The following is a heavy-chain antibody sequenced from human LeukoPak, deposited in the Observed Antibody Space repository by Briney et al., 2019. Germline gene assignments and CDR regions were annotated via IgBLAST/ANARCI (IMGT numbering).Heavy chain of an antibody. CDR2: ISGNGGVT. V-gene: IGHV3-64D*09. D-gene: IGHD2-2*01. Sequence: PGGSLRLSCSASGFTFSSYAMHWVRQAPGQGPEYVSTISGNGGVTYNADSVKGRFTISRDNSKNTLNLQMSSLRAEDTAVYYCVKSPSCMSVTCYDHFDDWGQGTLVTVSS. CDR1: GFTFSSYA. J-gene: IGHJ4*02. CDR3: VKSPSCMSVTCYDHFDD.